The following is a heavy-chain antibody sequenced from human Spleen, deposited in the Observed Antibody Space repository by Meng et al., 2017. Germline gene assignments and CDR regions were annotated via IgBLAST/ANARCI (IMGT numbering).Heavy chain of an antibody. Sequence: QPQLQESGPGLVKPSETLSLTCSVSGDSISSSDSYWGWIRQSPGKGLEWIGSIGHSGITYYTPSLKSRVTVSIDMSKSQFSLKLTSVTAADTAVYYCVRSSGWVRTGFDPWGQGTLVTVSS. D-gene: IGHD6-19*01. CDR1: GDSISSSDSY. J-gene: IGHJ5*02. V-gene: IGHV4-39*01. CDR2: IGHSGIT. CDR3: VRSSGWVRTGFDP.